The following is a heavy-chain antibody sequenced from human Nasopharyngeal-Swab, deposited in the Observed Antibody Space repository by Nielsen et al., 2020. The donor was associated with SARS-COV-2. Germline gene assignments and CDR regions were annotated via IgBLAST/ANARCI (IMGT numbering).Heavy chain of an antibody. CDR2: IWYDGSNK. J-gene: IGHJ6*03. CDR1: GFTFSSYG. Sequence: GASLKISWASSGFTFSSYGMHWVRQAPGKGLEWVAVIWYDGSNKYYADSVKGRFTISRDNSKNTLYLQMNSLRAEDTAVYYCARDQGYMDVWGKGTTVTVSS. V-gene: IGHV3-33*01. CDR3: ARDQGYMDV.